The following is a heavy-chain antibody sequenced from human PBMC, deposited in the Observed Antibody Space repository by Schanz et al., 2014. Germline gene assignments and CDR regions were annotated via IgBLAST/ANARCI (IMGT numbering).Heavy chain of an antibody. CDR1: EFSFSSFG. V-gene: IGHV3-48*01. J-gene: IGHJ4*02. CDR3: VRDKKGFVAVAGRAPFDY. CDR2: ISSSSSTI. Sequence: EVQLVESGGGLVQPRGSLRLSCAASEFSFSSFGMNWVRQAPGKGLEWVSYISSSSSTIYYADSVKGRFTISRDNAKNSLYLQVNNLSAEDTAVYYCVRDKKGFVAVAGRAPFDYWGQGTLXTVSS. D-gene: IGHD6-19*01.